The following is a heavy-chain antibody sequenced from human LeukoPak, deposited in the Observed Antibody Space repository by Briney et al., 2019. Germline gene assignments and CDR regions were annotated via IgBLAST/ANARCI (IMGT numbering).Heavy chain of an antibody. V-gene: IGHV3-23*01. J-gene: IGHJ4*02. Sequence: GGSLRLSCAASGFTFSSYAMIWVRQAPGKGLEWVSGISGSGDNTYYADSVKARFTISRDNSKNTLYVQVNSLGTEDTAAYYCAKGSYYDSSGSFYFDYWGQGTLVTVSS. CDR3: AKGSYYDSSGSFYFDY. D-gene: IGHD3-22*01. CDR1: GFTFSSYA. CDR2: ISGSGDNT.